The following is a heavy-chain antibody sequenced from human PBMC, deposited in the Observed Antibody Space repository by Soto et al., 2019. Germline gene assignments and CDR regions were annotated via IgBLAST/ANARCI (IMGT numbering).Heavy chain of an antibody. J-gene: IGHJ5*02. CDR2: IWYDGSNK. V-gene: IGHV3-33*01. D-gene: IGHD4-17*01. Sequence: GSLRLSCAASGFTFSSYGMHWVRQAPGKGLEWVAVIWYDGSNKYYADSVKGRFTISRDNSKNTLYLQMNSLRAEDTAVYYCARGDYGDYGAYNWFDPWGQGTLVTVSS. CDR1: GFTFSSYG. CDR3: ARGDYGDYGAYNWFDP.